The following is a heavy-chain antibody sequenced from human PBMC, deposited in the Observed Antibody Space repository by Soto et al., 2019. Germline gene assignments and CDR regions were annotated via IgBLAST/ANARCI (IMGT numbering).Heavy chain of an antibody. Sequence: GGSLRLSCAASGFTFSSYWMHWVRQAPGKGLVWVSRIKSDGSGATYADSVQGRFTISRDNAKNSLDLQMNSLRAEDTAVYYCARVRFNNAYKNYFDYRGRRIVVTVSA. J-gene: IGHJ4*02. CDR1: GFTFSSYW. CDR2: IKSDGSGA. D-gene: IGHD1-20*01. CDR3: ARVRFNNAYKNYFDY. V-gene: IGHV3-74*03.